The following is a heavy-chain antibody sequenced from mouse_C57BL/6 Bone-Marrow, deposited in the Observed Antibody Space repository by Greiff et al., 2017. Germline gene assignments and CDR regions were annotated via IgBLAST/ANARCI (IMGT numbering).Heavy chain of an antibody. CDR3: APAYTSP. V-gene: IGHV1-19*01. CDR1: GYTFTDYY. Sequence: VQLKEPGPVLVKPGASVKMSCKASGYTFTDYYMNWVKQSHGKSLEWIGVINPYNGGTSYNQKFKGKATLTVDKSSSTAYMELNSLTSEDSAVYYCAPAYTSPWGQGTTLTVSS. D-gene: IGHD2-10*01. J-gene: IGHJ2*01. CDR2: INPYNGGT.